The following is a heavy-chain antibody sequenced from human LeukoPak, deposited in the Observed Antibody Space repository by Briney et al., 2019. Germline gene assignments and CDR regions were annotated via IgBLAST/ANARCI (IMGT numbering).Heavy chain of an antibody. CDR3: ARGPQQDIVVVVAADPYSYGFGLDY. Sequence: SETLSLTCAVYGGSFSGYYWSWIRQPPGKGLEWIGEINHSGSTNYNPSLKSRVTISVDTSKNQFSLKLSSVTAADTAVYYCARGPQQDIVVVVAADPYSYGFGLDYWGQGTLVTVSS. CDR1: GGSFSGYY. D-gene: IGHD2-15*01. J-gene: IGHJ4*02. CDR2: INHSGST. V-gene: IGHV4-34*01.